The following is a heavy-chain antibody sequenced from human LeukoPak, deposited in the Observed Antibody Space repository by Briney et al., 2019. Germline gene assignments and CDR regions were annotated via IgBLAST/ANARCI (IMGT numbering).Heavy chain of an antibody. CDR1: GFTFSSYA. Sequence: GGSLRLSCAASGFTFSSYAMSWVRQAPGKGLDWVSVISGSGGSTHYADFVKGRFTISRDNSKNTLYLQMNSLRAEDTAVYYCANESPFLDYWGQGTLVTVSS. J-gene: IGHJ4*02. V-gene: IGHV3-23*01. CDR3: ANESPFLDY. CDR2: ISGSGGST.